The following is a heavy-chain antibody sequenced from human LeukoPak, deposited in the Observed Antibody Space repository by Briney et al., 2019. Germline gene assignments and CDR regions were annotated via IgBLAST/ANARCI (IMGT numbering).Heavy chain of an antibody. V-gene: IGHV4-59*01. D-gene: IGHD2-2*02. Sequence: PSETLSPTCTVSGGSISSYYWSWIRQPPGKGLEWIGYIYYSGSTNYNPSLKSRVTISVDTSKNQFSLKLSSVTAADTAVYYCARASGFDGPGLYFDYWGQGTLVTVSS. CDR1: GGSISSYY. J-gene: IGHJ4*02. CDR3: ARASGFDGPGLYFDY. CDR2: IYYSGST.